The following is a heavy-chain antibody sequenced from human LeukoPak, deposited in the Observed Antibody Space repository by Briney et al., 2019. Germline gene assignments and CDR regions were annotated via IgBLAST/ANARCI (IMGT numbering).Heavy chain of an antibody. CDR1: GGSISSYY. CDR3: ARDRDYYDFWSGNDAFDI. V-gene: IGHV4-4*07. J-gene: IGHJ3*02. D-gene: IGHD3-3*01. Sequence: SETLSLTCTVSGGSISSYYWSWIRQPAGKGLECIGRIYTSGSTNYNPSLKSRVTMSVDTSKNQFSLKLSSVTAADTAVYYCARDRDYYDFWSGNDAFDIWGQGTMVTVSS. CDR2: IYTSGST.